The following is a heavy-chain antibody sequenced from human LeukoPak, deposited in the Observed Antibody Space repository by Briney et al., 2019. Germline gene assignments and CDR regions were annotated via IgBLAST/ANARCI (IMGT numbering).Heavy chain of an antibody. CDR3: AKLYCSGGSCYSDSLYFDY. CDR1: GFTFSSYW. CDR2: TKQDGSEK. J-gene: IGHJ4*02. D-gene: IGHD2-15*01. V-gene: IGHV3-7*01. Sequence: GGSLRLSCAASGFTFSSYWMSWVRQAPGKGLEWVANTKQDGSEKYYVDSVKGRFTISRDNAKNSLYLQMNSLRAEDTAVYYCAKLYCSGGSCYSDSLYFDYWGQGTLVTVSS.